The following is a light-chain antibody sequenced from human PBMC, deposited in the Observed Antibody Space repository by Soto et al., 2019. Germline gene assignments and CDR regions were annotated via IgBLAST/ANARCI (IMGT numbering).Light chain of an antibody. CDR1: SSNIGADFG. J-gene: IGLJ3*02. Sequence: SVLTQPPSVSGAPGQTITISCTGSSSNIGADFGVQWYQQLPGAAPKLVIFVNTNRPSGVPDRFSGSKSGTSASLAITGLQAEDEADYYCQSYDRSLSGWVFGTGTKLTVL. CDR2: VNT. V-gene: IGLV1-40*01. CDR3: QSYDRSLSGWV.